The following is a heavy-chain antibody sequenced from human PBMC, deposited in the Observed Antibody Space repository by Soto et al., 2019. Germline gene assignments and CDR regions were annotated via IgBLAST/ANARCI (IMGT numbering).Heavy chain of an antibody. CDR1: GFTFYAYA. J-gene: IGHJ3*02. CDR3: AKGKEEQGLVDQDAFDI. CDR2: ISWNSGSI. D-gene: IGHD6-19*01. Sequence: EVQLVESGGGLVQPGRSLRLSCAASGFTFYAYAMHWVRQATGKGLEWVSGISWNSGSIGYADSVKGRFTISRDNAKNSLYLQMNSLRAEDTALYYGAKGKEEQGLVDQDAFDIWGQGTMVTVSS. V-gene: IGHV3-9*01.